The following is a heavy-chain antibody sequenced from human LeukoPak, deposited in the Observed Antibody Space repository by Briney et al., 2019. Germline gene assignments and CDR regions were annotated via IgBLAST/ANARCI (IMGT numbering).Heavy chain of an antibody. CDR2: TNPNNGGT. J-gene: IGHJ4*02. V-gene: IGHV1-2*02. D-gene: IGHD3-10*01. CDR1: GYIFTDYY. CDR3: ARDNYGSGSYYKC. Sequence: ASVKVSCKASGYIFTDYYLHWVRQAPGQGLEWMGWTNPNNGGTKYAQKFQGRVTMTRDTSIGTAYMDLSRLRSDDTAVYYCARDNYGSGSYYKCWGQGTLVTVSS.